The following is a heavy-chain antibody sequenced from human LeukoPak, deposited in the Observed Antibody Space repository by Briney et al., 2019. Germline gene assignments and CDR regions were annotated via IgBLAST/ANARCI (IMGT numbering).Heavy chain of an antibody. J-gene: IGHJ6*03. D-gene: IGHD2-2*01. CDR2: IFASGST. Sequence: SETLSLTCTVSGASISSGSYYWNWIRQPAGKGLEWIGRIFASGSTNYNPSLKSRVTISLDTSKNQLSLKLSSVTAADTAVYYCAGRSSPSYYYYYMDVWGKGTTVTISS. CDR3: AGRSSPSYYYYYMDV. V-gene: IGHV4-61*02. CDR1: GASISSGSYY.